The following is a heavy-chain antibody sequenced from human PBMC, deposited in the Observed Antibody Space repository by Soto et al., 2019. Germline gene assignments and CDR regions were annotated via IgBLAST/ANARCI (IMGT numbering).Heavy chain of an antibody. Sequence: QVQLVQSGAEVKKPGSSVKVSCKASGGSFTSLIITWVRQAPGQGLEWMGRIIPVLGVEYYAQKFQGRVTITADKSTTTAYMELTSLTSEDTAVYYCATSPNAGYATPSYYGMDVWGRGTTVTVSS. V-gene: IGHV1-69*02. D-gene: IGHD2-15*01. CDR3: ATSPNAGYATPSYYGMDV. CDR2: IIPVLGVE. CDR1: GGSFTSLI. J-gene: IGHJ6*02.